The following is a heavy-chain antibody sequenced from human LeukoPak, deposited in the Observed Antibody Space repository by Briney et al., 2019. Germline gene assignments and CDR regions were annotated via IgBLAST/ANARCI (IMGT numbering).Heavy chain of an antibody. CDR3: TLRTDY. CDR2: ISANGHNT. Sequence: PGGSLRLSCAASGFTFNKYAMTWVRQAPGKGLEWVSVISANGHNTYYVDSVKGRFTISRDNFKSMMYLQMDSLRVEDTAVYYCTLRTDYWGQGILVSVSS. V-gene: IGHV3-23*01. CDR1: GFTFNKYA. J-gene: IGHJ4*01.